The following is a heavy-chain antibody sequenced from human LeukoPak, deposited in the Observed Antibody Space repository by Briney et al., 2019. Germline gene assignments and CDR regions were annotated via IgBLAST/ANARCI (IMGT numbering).Heavy chain of an antibody. D-gene: IGHD3-10*02. CDR2: INWNGAST. J-gene: IGHJ6*04. Sequence: PGGSLRLSCAASGFTFNDYGMSWVRQVPGKGLEWVSGINWNGASTSYSDSVKGRFTISRDNAKNSLYLQMNSLRAEDTAVYYCAELGITMIGGVWGKGTTVTISS. CDR1: GFTFNDYG. CDR3: AELGITMIGGV. V-gene: IGHV3-20*04.